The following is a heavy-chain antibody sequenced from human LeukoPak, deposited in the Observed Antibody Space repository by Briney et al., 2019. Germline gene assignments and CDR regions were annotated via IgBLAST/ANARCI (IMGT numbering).Heavy chain of an antibody. CDR1: GGSISSYY. J-gene: IGHJ4*02. Sequence: SETLSLTCTVSGGSISSYYWSWIRQPPGKGLEWIGYIYTSEITNYNPSLKSRVTISVDTSKNQFSLKLSSVTAAHTALYYCPRSPDSVGAFDYWRQGTLVTVPS. V-gene: IGHV4-4*09. CDR2: IYTSEIT. CDR3: PRSPDSVGAFDY. D-gene: IGHD1-26*01.